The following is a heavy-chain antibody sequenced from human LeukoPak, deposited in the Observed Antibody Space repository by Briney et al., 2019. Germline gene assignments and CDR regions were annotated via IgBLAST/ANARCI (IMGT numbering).Heavy chain of an antibody. D-gene: IGHD3-3*01. CDR2: ISAYNGNT. Sequence: ASVKVSCKASGYTFTSYGISWVRRAPGQGLEWMGWISAYNGNTNYAQKLQGRVTMTTDTSTSTAYMELRSLRSDDTAVYYCARGLSADFWSSEMLGVWGKGTTVTVSS. J-gene: IGHJ6*04. CDR3: ARGLSADFWSSEMLGV. CDR1: GYTFTSYG. V-gene: IGHV1-18*01.